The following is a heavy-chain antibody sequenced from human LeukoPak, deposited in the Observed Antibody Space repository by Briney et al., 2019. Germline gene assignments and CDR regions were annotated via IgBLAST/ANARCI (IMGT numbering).Heavy chain of an antibody. D-gene: IGHD3-22*01. CDR2: IYNIGSA. Sequence: SETQSLTCTVSGASTDRRVSANSYYRSWIRQFPGKGLEWIGNIYNIGSATYKPSLRSRVTMSIDMSKKQLSLRLTSVTAADTAVYFCATNSSGSALDYWGQGILVTVSS. CDR3: ATNSSGSALDY. CDR1: GASTDRRVSANSYY. V-gene: IGHV4-61*05. J-gene: IGHJ4*02.